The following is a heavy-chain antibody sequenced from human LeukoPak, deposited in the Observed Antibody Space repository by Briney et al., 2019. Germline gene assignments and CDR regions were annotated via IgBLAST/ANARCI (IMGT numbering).Heavy chain of an antibody. D-gene: IGHD6-13*01. CDR1: GFTFDDYT. J-gene: IGHJ6*03. CDR2: ISWDGGST. Sequence: GGSLRLSCAASGFTFDDYTMHWVRQAPGKGLEWVSLISWDGGSTYYADSVKGRFTISRDNSKNSLYLQMNSLRTEDTALYYCAKDSVSSWYGYCMDVWGKGTTVTVSS. CDR3: AKDSVSSWYGYCMDV. V-gene: IGHV3-43*01.